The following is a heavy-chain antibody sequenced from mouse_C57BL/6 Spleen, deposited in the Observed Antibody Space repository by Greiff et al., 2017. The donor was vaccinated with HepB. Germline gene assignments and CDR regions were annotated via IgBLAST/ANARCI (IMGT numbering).Heavy chain of an antibody. Sequence: QVQLQQSGPELVKPGASVKISCKASGYAFSSSWMNWVKQRPGKGLEWIGRIYPGDGDTNYNGTFTGKATLTADKSSSTAYMHLSSLTSEDSAVYFCARLVTTGYYAMDYWGQGTSVP. CDR1: GYAFSSSW. CDR3: ARLVTTGYYAMDY. D-gene: IGHD2-12*01. J-gene: IGHJ4*01. CDR2: IYPGDGDT. V-gene: IGHV1-82*01.